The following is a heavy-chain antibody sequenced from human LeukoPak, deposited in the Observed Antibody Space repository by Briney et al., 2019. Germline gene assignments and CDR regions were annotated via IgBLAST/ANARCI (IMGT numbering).Heavy chain of an antibody. J-gene: IGHJ6*03. CDR3: ARGRNFVSDYYFDV. D-gene: IGHD1-7*01. Sequence: SQTLSLTCAVYGVSLRGYYWSWIRQSPEKGLEWVGEISHEGDSIYNPSLKSRLTLSVDMSKNQFSLNLRSVTAADTAVYYCARGRNFVSDYYFDVWGKGTTVIVSS. V-gene: IGHV4-34*01. CDR1: GVSLRGYY. CDR2: ISHEGDS.